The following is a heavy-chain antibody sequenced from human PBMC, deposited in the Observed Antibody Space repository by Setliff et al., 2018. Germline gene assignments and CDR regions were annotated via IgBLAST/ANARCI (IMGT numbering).Heavy chain of an antibody. D-gene: IGHD6-13*01. CDR1: GYTFTGYA. CDR3: ARVSSSWYLDY. V-gene: IGHV1-3*01. Sequence: ASVKVSCKASGYTFTGYAMHWVRQAPGQRLEWMGWINAGNGNTKYSQKFQGRVTITRDTSASTAYMELRSLRSDDMAVYYCARVSSSWYLDYWGQGTLVTVSS. J-gene: IGHJ4*02. CDR2: INAGNGNT.